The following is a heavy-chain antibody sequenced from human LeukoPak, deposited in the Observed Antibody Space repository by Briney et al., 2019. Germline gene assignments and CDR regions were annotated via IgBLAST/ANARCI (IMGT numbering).Heavy chain of an antibody. CDR3: ARLRAPGVPAAIPRDV. D-gene: IGHD2-2*01. J-gene: IGHJ6*04. CDR1: GASITTYS. CDR2: FSLGETT. V-gene: IGHV4-59*12. Sequence: SSETLSLTCSVSGASITTYSWNWLRQSPGKGLEWIGYFSLGETTSYTSSLKSRVTISRDTSKNQVSLKLTSVTAADTAVYYCARLRAPGVPAAIPRDVWGKGTTVTVSS.